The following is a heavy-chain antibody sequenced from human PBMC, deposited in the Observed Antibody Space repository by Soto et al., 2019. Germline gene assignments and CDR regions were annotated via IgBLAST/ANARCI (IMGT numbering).Heavy chain of an antibody. CDR1: GGSISSGGYY. J-gene: IGHJ6*02. CDR3: ARDLTRLTHSNSSGYHPHRPKYYYYGMDV. V-gene: IGHV4-31*03. D-gene: IGHD3-22*01. Sequence: SETLSLTCTVSGGSISSGGYYWSWIRQHPGKGLEWIGYIYYSGSTYYNPSLKSRVTISVDTSKNQFSLKLSSVTAADTAVYYCARDLTRLTHSNSSGYHPHRPKYYYYGMDVWGQGTTVTVSS. CDR2: IYYSGST.